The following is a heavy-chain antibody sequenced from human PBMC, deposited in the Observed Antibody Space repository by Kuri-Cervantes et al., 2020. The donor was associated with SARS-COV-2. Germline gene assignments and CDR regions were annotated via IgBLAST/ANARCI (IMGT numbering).Heavy chain of an antibody. D-gene: IGHD4-23*01. Sequence: LSLTCAASGFTFSSYEMNWVRQAPGKGLEWVSYISSSGSTIYYADSVKGRFTISRDNAKNSLYLQMNSLRAEDTAVYYCAREVRTVGYYYYMDVWGKGTTVTVSS. J-gene: IGHJ6*03. CDR3: AREVRTVGYYYYMDV. CDR2: ISSSGSTI. CDR1: GFTFSSYE. V-gene: IGHV3-48*03.